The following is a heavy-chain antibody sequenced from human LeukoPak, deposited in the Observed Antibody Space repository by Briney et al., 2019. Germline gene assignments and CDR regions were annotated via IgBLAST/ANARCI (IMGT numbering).Heavy chain of an antibody. Sequence: SVKVSCKASGGTFSSYAISWVRQAPGRGLEWMGGIIPIFGTANYAQKFQGRVTITADESTSTAYMELSSLRSEDTAVYYCARIVGVRVRYFDWLPYYFDYWGQGTLVTVSS. D-gene: IGHD3-9*01. CDR3: ARIVGVRVRYFDWLPYYFDY. CDR2: IIPIFGTA. V-gene: IGHV1-69*13. J-gene: IGHJ4*02. CDR1: GGTFSSYA.